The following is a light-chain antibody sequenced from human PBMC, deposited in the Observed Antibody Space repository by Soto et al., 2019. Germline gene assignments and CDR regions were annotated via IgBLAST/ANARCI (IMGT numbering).Light chain of an antibody. CDR2: WAS. Sequence: DIVMTQSPDSLAVSLGERATLSCKSSLNVFFSRNNKSSLAWYQLKPRQPPKALIYWASIRESGVPDRFSGSGSGTDFTLTISSLPAEDVAIYYCHQYYTTPWTFGQGTRVEIK. J-gene: IGKJ1*01. CDR3: HQYYTTPWT. V-gene: IGKV4-1*01. CDR1: LNVFFSRNNKSS.